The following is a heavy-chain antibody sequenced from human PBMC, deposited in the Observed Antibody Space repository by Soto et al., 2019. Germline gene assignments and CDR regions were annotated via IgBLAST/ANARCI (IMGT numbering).Heavy chain of an antibody. Sequence: QVQLQESGPGLVKPSGTLSLTCDVSGDSISSISWWSWVRQPPGKGLEWIGEISHSGSYNYSPSLKSRVTMSVDKSKNQLSLKLSSVTAADTATYFCARFTITVHRKSGDVYHYYALDVWGQGTTVTVS. CDR3: ARFTITVHRKSGDVYHYYALDV. D-gene: IGHD1-20*01. J-gene: IGHJ6*02. CDR1: GDSISSISW. CDR2: ISHSGSY. V-gene: IGHV4-4*02.